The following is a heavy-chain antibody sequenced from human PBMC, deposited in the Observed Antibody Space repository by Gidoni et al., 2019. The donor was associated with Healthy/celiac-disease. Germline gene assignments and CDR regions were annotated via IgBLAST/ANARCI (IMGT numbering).Heavy chain of an antibody. CDR2: ISSSSSYI. CDR3: ARDRSGSYSRYAFDI. D-gene: IGHD1-26*01. Sequence: EVQLVDSGGGLVKPGGSLSLSCPASGFTFSSYSMNWVRQAPGKGLEWVSSISSSSSYIYYADSVKGRFTISRDNAKNSLYLQMNSLRAEDTAVYYCARDRSGSYSRYAFDIWGQGTMVTVSS. V-gene: IGHV3-21*01. J-gene: IGHJ3*02. CDR1: GFTFSSYS.